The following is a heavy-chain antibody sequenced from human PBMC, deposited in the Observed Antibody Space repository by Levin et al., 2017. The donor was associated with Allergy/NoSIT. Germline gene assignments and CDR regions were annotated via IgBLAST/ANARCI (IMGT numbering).Heavy chain of an antibody. V-gene: IGHV1-2*02. D-gene: IGHD1-1*01. CDR1: GYSFTGHY. CDR3: AREGSNDPYYFDGMDV. J-gene: IGHJ6*02. Sequence: VASVKVSCKASGYSFTGHYMHWVRQAPGQGLEWMGWINPNSGGTHIVQKFQGRVTMTRDTSISTAYMELRRLISDDTAVYYCAREGSNDPYYFDGMDVWGQGTTVTVSS. CDR2: INPNSGGT.